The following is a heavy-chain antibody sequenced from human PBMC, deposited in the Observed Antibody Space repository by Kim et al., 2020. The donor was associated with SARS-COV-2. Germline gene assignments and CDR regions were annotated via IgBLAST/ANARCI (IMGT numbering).Heavy chain of an antibody. CDR1: GFTFSSYS. CDR2: ISSSSSYI. V-gene: IGHV3-21*01. CDR3: ARAYGGYYYYMDV. Sequence: GGSLRLSCAASGFTFSSYSMNWVRQAPGKWLEWVSSISSSSSYIYYADSVKGRFTISRDNAKNSLYLQMNSLRAEDTAVYYCARAYGGYYYYMDVWGKGTTVTVSS. J-gene: IGHJ6*03. D-gene: IGHD4-17*01.